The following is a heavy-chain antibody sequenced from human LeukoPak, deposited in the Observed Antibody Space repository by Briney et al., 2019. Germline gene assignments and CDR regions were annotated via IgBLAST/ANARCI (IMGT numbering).Heavy chain of an antibody. CDR1: GFTFDDYG. CDR2: INWNGGST. Sequence: GGSLRLSCAASGFTFDDYGMSWVRPAPGKGLEWVSGINWNGGSTGYADSVKGRFTISRDNSKNTLYLQINSLRAEDTAVYYCAKDADYDSMYFDYWGQGTLVTVSS. V-gene: IGHV3-20*04. J-gene: IGHJ4*02. CDR3: AKDADYDSMYFDY. D-gene: IGHD3-22*01.